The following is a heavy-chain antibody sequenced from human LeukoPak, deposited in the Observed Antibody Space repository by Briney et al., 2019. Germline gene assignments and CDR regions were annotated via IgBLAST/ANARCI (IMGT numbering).Heavy chain of an antibody. CDR1: DYSISSGYGYY. Sequence: SETLSLTCTVSDYSISSGYGYYWGWIRQPPGKGLEWIGNIYHSGITYYNHFNSSLKSRVTISIDTSKNQFSLRLTSVTAADAAVYFCATLVSTRYYFDYWGQGTLVTVSS. V-gene: IGHV4-38-2*02. D-gene: IGHD5/OR15-5a*01. CDR3: ATLVSTRYYFDY. J-gene: IGHJ4*02. CDR2: IYHSGIT.